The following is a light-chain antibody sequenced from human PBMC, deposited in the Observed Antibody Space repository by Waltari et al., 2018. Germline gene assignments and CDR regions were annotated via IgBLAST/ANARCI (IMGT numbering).Light chain of an antibody. J-gene: IGKJ1*01. CDR3: HQYYKTAPT. Sequence: DIVMTQSPDSLAVSLGERTTINCKSSQSVLYRSDDKNYLAWYQQKPGQPPPLLIYWASTRKARVADRFSGSGSGTDLTRAIGNLQAEEVAVYYCHQYYKTAPTFGQ. CDR1: QSVLYRSDDKNY. CDR2: WAS. V-gene: IGKV4-1*01.